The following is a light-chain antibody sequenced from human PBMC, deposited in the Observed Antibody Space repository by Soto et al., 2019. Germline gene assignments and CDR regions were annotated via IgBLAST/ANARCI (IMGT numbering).Light chain of an antibody. CDR3: CSHRSSSSLGV. CDR2: DVF. V-gene: IGLV2-14*03. CDR1: SSDVGDYNY. J-gene: IGLJ3*02. Sequence: QSALTQPASVFGSPGQSITISCTGTSSDVGDYNYVSWYQQCPGKAPKLIIYDVFKRPSGVSNRFSASKSGNTASLTIAGLQAEDEADYYCCSHRSSSSLGVFGGGTKLTVL.